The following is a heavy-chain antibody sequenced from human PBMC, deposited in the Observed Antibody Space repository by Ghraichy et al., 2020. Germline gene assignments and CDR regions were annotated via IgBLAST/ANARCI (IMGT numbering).Heavy chain of an antibody. D-gene: IGHD2-15*01. CDR1: GGSISNSLSY. CDR2: IYHTGST. Sequence: ETLSLTCTVSGGSISNSLSYWGWIRQPPGKGLEWIAIIYHTGSTYYNPSLRTRVTISVDSSKSQFSLSLSSVTAADTAIYYCARHRRDVVAASPFFDYWGQGLLVTVSS. CDR3: ARHRRDVVAASPFFDY. J-gene: IGHJ4*02. V-gene: IGHV4-39*01.